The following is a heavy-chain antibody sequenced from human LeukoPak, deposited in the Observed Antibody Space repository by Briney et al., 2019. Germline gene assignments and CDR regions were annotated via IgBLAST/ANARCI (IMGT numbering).Heavy chain of an antibody. V-gene: IGHV4-4*02. D-gene: IGHD2-15*01. CDR2: IYYSGST. J-gene: IGHJ4*02. CDR1: GGSISSSNW. Sequence: PSGTLSLTCAVSGGSISSSNWWSWVRQPPGKGLEWIGYIYYSGSTNYNPSLKSRVTISVDTSKNQFSLKLSSVTAADTAVYYCARERDDPDCSGGSCREAFFDYWGQGTLVTVSS. CDR3: ARERDDPDCSGGSCREAFFDY.